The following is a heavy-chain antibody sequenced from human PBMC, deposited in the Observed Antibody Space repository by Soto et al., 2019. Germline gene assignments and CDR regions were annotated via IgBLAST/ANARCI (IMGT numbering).Heavy chain of an antibody. V-gene: IGHV5-10-1*01. Sequence: GESLKISCKGSGYSFTSYWISWVRQMPGKGLEWMGRIDPSDSYTNYSPSFQGHVTISADKSISTAYLQWSSLKASDTAMYYCASVCNPYYYYGMDVWGQGTTVTVSS. CDR2: IDPSDSYT. CDR3: ASVCNPYYYYGMDV. J-gene: IGHJ6*02. D-gene: IGHD2-8*01. CDR1: GYSFTSYW.